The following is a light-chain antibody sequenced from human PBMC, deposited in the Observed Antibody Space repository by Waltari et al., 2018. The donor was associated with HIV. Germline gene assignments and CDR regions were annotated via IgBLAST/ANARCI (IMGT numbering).Light chain of an antibody. CDR3: ASHAGSKDV. V-gene: IGLV2-8*01. J-gene: IGLJ2*01. CDR1: SSDIGPYNY. Sequence: QSALPPPPSASGSPGQSVTISCTGTSSDIGPYNYVSWFQQHPGKAPKLIIYDVTKRPSGVPDRFSGAKSGNTASLTVSGLQAEDEADYYCASHAGSKDVFGGGTRLTVL. CDR2: DVT.